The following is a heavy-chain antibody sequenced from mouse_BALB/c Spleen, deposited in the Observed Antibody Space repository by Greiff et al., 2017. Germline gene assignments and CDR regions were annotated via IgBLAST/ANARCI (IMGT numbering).Heavy chain of an antibody. CDR1: GYSFTSYY. D-gene: IGHD4-1*01. J-gene: IGHJ1*01. CDR3: ASWGDGGVWYFDV. V-gene: IGHV1-66*01. CDR2: IFPGSGNT. Sequence: QVQLQQSGPELVKPGASVKISCTASGYSFTSYYIHWVKQRPGQGLEWIGWIFPGSGNTKYNEKFKGKATLTADTSSSTAYMQLSSLTSEDSAVYFCASWGDGGVWYFDVWGAGTTVTVSS.